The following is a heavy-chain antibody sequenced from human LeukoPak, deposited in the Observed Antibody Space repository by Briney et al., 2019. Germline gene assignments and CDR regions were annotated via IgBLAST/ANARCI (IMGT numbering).Heavy chain of an antibody. CDR2: ISSSSTI. D-gene: IGHD3-22*01. J-gene: IGHJ4*02. CDR3: ASRYYDSSGYGHFDY. Sequence: GGSLRLSCAASGFTFSSYSMNWVRQAPGKGLEWVSYISSSSTIYYADSVKGRFTISRDNAKNSLYLQMHSLRDEDTAVYYCASRYYDSSGYGHFDYWGQGTLVTVSS. CDR1: GFTFSSYS. V-gene: IGHV3-48*02.